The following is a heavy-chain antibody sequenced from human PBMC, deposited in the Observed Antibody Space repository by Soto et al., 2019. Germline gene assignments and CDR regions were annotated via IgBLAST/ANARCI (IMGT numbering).Heavy chain of an antibody. J-gene: IGHJ4*02. Sequence: EVNLVESGGALVQPGRSLRLSCTASGFKFGDFGLSWVRQAPGKALEWISFIRSNIYGGTTDYAASVKGRFIISTDDSQGVVHLQMSSGTTEDTAVYYCTRDREPSEYWGQGVLVSVSS. V-gene: IGHV3-49*04. CDR1: GFKFGDFG. CDR2: IRSNIYGGTT. CDR3: TRDREPSEY.